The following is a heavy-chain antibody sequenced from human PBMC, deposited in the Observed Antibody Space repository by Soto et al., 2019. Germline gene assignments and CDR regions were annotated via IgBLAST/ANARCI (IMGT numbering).Heavy chain of an antibody. V-gene: IGHV3-11*01. CDR1: GGTCSDYD. D-gene: IGHD2-21*02. Sequence: RVSWAASGGTCSDYDRRRISQTPGKGLEWVSYISSSGSTIYYADSVKGRFTISRDNAKNSLYLQMNSLRAEDTAVYYCARRLRQTNDAFDIWGQGTMVTVSS. CDR2: ISSSGSTI. J-gene: IGHJ3*02. CDR3: ARRLRQTNDAFDI.